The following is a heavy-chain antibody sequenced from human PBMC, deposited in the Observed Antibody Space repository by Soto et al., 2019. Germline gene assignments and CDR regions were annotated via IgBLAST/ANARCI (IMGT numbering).Heavy chain of an antibody. D-gene: IGHD3-22*01. CDR2: INPNSGAT. J-gene: IGHJ4*02. CDR3: APHYNDSSGYFDQ. CDR1: GYMFTGNY. V-gene: IGHV1-2*02. Sequence: SSVQVSCKASGYMFTGNYMHWVRQAPGQGLEYMGWINPNSGATNYAQKFQGRVTMTWDTSISTAYVELSRLRSDDTAVYYCAPHYNDSSGYFDQWGPGALVTVFS.